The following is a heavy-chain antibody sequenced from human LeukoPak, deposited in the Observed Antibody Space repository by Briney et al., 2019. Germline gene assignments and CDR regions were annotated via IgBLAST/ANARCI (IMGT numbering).Heavy chain of an antibody. V-gene: IGHV3-9*01. Sequence: GRSLRLSCAASGFTFDDYAMHWVRQAPGKGLEWVSGISWNSGSIGYADSVKGRFTISRDNAKNSLYLQMNSLRAEDTALYYCAKSEGYCSSTSRYNVLQYWGQGTLVTVSS. CDR3: AKSEGYCSSTSRYNVLQY. J-gene: IGHJ4*02. D-gene: IGHD2-2*02. CDR1: GFTFDDYA. CDR2: ISWNSGSI.